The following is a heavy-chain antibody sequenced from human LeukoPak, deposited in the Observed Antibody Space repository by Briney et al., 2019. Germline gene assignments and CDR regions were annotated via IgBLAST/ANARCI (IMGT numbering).Heavy chain of an antibody. J-gene: IGHJ3*02. CDR1: GGSISSYY. D-gene: IGHD3-22*01. CDR3: AGVSGSSGYYVDAFDI. CDR2: IYYSGST. V-gene: IGHV4-59*01. Sequence: PSETLSLTCTVSGGSISSYYWSWIRQPPGKGLEWIGYIYYSGSTNYNPSLKSRVTISVDTSKNQSSLKLSSVTAADTAVYYCAGVSGSSGYYVDAFDIWGQGTMVTVSS.